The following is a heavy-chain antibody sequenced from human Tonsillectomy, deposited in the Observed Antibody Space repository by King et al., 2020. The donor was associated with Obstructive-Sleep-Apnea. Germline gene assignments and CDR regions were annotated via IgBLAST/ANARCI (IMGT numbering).Heavy chain of an antibody. CDR3: ARLQLGSGRSWFDP. D-gene: IGHD3-10*01. J-gene: IGHJ5*02. V-gene: IGHV4-34*01. Sequence: VQLQQWGAGLLKPSETLSLTCAVYGGSFSGYYWSWIRQPPGKGLEYIGEINHSGSTNYNPSLKSRVTISVDTSKNQFSLKLSSVTAADTAVYYCARLQLGSGRSWFDPWGQGALVTVPS. CDR1: GGSFSGYY. CDR2: INHSGST.